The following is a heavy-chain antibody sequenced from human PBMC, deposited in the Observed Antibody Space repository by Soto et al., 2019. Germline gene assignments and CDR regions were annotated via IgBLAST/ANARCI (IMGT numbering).Heavy chain of an antibody. CDR2: IIPIFGTA. J-gene: IGHJ5*02. D-gene: IGHD2-15*01. Sequence: SVKVSCKASGGTFSSYAISWVRQAPGQGLEWMGGIIPIFGTANYAQKFQGRVTITADESTSTAYMELSSLRSEDTAVYYCAREGRGGNWFDPWGQGTLVTVSS. V-gene: IGHV1-69*13. CDR3: AREGRGGNWFDP. CDR1: GGTFSSYA.